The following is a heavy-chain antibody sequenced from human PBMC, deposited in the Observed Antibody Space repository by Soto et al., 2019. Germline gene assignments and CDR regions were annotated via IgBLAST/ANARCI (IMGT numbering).Heavy chain of an antibody. J-gene: IGHJ4*02. Sequence: SSVQVSCKASGGTFSSYAISWVRQAPGQGLEWMGGIIPIFGTANYAQKFQGRVTITADESTSTAYMELSSLRSEDAAVDYCARGNLVGISVGACYGYWGQGTLVTVSS. D-gene: IGHD1-26*01. CDR1: GGTFSSYA. V-gene: IGHV1-69*13. CDR3: ARGNLVGISVGACYGY. CDR2: IIPIFGTA.